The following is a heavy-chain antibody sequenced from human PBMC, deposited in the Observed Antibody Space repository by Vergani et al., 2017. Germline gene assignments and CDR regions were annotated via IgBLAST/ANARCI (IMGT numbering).Heavy chain of an antibody. CDR3: ARNMVRGVRYYGMDV. D-gene: IGHD3-10*01. J-gene: IGHJ6*02. Sequence: QVQLQESGPGLVKPSETLSLTCTVSGGSISSYYWSWIRQPPGKGLEWIGYIYYSGSTNYNPSLKSRVTISVDTSKKQFSLKLSSVTAAYTAVYYCARNMVRGVRYYGMDVWGQGTTVTVSS. CDR2: IYYSGST. CDR1: GGSISSYY. V-gene: IGHV4-59*01.